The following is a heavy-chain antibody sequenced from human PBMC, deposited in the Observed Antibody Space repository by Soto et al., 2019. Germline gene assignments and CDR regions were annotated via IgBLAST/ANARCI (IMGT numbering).Heavy chain of an antibody. D-gene: IGHD1-26*01. CDR2: ISYDGSNK. J-gene: IGHJ3*02. V-gene: IGHV3-30*18. Sequence: GGSLRLSCAASGFTFSSYGMHWVRQAPGKGLEWVAVISYDGSNKYYADSVKGRFTISRDNSKITLYLQMNSLRAEDTAVYYCAKGFEVGATGHDAFDICDRVSMFAVSS. CDR1: GFTFSSYG. CDR3: AKGFEVGATGHDAFDI.